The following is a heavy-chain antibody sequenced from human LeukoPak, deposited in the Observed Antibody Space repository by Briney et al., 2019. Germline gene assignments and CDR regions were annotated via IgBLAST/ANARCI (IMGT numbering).Heavy chain of an antibody. CDR2: IFHSGSP. V-gene: IGHV4-30-2*01. D-gene: IGHD3-3*01. CDR1: GGSITSAYYY. J-gene: IGHJ4*02. Sequence: SETLSLTCSVSGGSITSAYYYWTWIRQPPGKGLEWIGYIFHSGSPYYNPSLKSRVTISVDRSKNQFSLNLGSVTAADTAVYYCAKARGNFYDFWSAYDCWGQGTLVTVSS. CDR3: AKARGNFYDFWSAYDC.